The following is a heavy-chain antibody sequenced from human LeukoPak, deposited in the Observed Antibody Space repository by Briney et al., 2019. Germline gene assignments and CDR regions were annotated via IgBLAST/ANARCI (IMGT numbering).Heavy chain of an antibody. CDR1: GFTFSIYA. D-gene: IGHD6-6*01. Sequence: PGGSLRLSCAASGFTFSIYAMSWVRQAPGKGLEWVSSISGTSGNTYYADSVKGRFTISRDNSKNTLYLQMNSLRAEDTAVYYCARDGGEQLVYFSFDYWGQGTLVTVSS. CDR2: ISGTSGNT. J-gene: IGHJ4*02. CDR3: ARDGGEQLVYFSFDY. V-gene: IGHV3-23*01.